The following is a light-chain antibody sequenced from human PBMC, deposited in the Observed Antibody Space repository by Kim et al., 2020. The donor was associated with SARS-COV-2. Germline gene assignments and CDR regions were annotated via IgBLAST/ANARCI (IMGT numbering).Light chain of an antibody. J-gene: IGKJ1*01. CDR3: QQYSSMAT. Sequence: DIQMTQSPSTLSASVGDRVTITCRASQSISTWLAWYQQKPGKAPKLLIYKATNLEGGVPSRFSGSGSGTEFTLTISSLQPGDFATYYCQQYSSMATFGQGTKVDIK. CDR2: KAT. V-gene: IGKV1-5*03. CDR1: QSISTW.